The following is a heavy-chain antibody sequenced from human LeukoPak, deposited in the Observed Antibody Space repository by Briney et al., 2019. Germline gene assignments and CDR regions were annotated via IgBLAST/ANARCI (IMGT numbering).Heavy chain of an antibody. CDR1: GFTFSNYA. D-gene: IGHD3-10*01. CDR2: ISSNGDST. J-gene: IGHJ4*02. Sequence: PGGYLRLSCAASGFTFSNYAMHWVRQAPGKGLEYVSAISSNGDSTYYASSVKGRFTISRDDSKNTLYLQMGTLRAEDMAVYYCARAGLSSMIRGVIPDYWGQGTLVTVSS. V-gene: IGHV3-64*01. CDR3: ARAGLSSMIRGVIPDY.